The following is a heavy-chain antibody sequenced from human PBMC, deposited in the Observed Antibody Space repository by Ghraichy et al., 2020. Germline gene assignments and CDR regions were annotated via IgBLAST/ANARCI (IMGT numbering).Heavy chain of an antibody. D-gene: IGHD3-22*01. CDR3: AKGAMFAYYYDSSGSYFDY. J-gene: IGHJ4*02. CDR1: GFTFSSYA. Sequence: GGSLRLSCAASGFTFSSYAMSWVRQAPGKGLEWVSAISGSGGSTYYADSVKGRFTISRDNSKNTLYLQMNSLRAEDTAVYYCAKGAMFAYYYDSSGSYFDYWGQGTLVTVSS. CDR2: ISGSGGST. V-gene: IGHV3-23*01.